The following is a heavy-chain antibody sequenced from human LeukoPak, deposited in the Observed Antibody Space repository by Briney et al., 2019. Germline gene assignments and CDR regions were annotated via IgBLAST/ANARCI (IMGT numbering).Heavy chain of an antibody. CDR3: ASSPELGGVPEYFQH. D-gene: IGHD3-10*01. CDR2: IYYSGST. CDR1: GGSISSSSYY. J-gene: IGHJ1*01. Sequence: SETLSLTCTVSGGSISSSSYYWGWIRQPPGKGLEWIGSIYYSGSTYYNPSLKSRVTISVDTSKNQFSLKLSSVTAADTAVYYCASSPELGGVPEYFQHWGQGTLVTVSS. V-gene: IGHV4-39*07.